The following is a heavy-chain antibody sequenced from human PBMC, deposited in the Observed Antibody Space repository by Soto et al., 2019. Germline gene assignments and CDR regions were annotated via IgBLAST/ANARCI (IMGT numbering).Heavy chain of an antibody. V-gene: IGHV1-3*01. J-gene: IGHJ4*02. CDR3: ARDVVETSGIEYYFDY. D-gene: IGHD2-15*01. CDR1: GYTFTSYA. Sequence: ASVKVSCKASGYTFTSYAMHWVRQAPGQRLEWMGWINAGNGNTKYSQKFQGRVTITRDTSASTAYMELSSLRSEDTAVYYCARDVVETSGIEYYFDYWGQGTLVTVSS. CDR2: INAGNGNT.